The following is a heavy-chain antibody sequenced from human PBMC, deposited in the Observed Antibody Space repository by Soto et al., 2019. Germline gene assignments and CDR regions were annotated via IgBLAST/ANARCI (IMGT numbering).Heavy chain of an antibody. Sequence: QVQVVQSGAEVKKPGASVKVSCKASGFTFTIYGIAWVRQAPRQGLEWMGWINPYNANTNYAQKFQGRVTMTTDTSTTTGYMELRSLRFDDTAVYYCSRVVAAAPVYYGMDVWGQGTTVTVSS. CDR2: INPYNANT. CDR3: SRVVAAAPVYYGMDV. V-gene: IGHV1-18*01. J-gene: IGHJ6*02. D-gene: IGHD2-15*01. CDR1: GFTFTIYG.